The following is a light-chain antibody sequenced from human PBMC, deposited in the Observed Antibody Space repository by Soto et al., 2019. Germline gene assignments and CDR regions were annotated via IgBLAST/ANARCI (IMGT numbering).Light chain of an antibody. CDR2: ATS. J-gene: IGKJ1*01. CDR3: QQSYSTSWT. V-gene: IGKV1-39*01. Sequence: DIQMTQSPSSLSASVGDRVTITCRASQSTSSYLNWYQQKPGKAPKLLIYATSSLQSGVPSRFSGSGSGTDFTLTISSLQPEDFATYYCQQSYSTSWTFGQGTKVEI. CDR1: QSTSSY.